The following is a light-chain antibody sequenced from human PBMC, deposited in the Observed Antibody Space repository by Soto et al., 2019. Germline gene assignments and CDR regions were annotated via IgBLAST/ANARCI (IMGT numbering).Light chain of an antibody. V-gene: IGKV4-1*01. Sequence: DIVMTQSPDSLAVSLGERATINCKSSQSVLYSSNNKNFLAWYQQKPGQPPKLLIYWASTRESGVPDRFSGSGSGTEFTLTISSLQPEDFATYYCQQLNSHPRTFGQGTKVDIK. CDR2: WAS. J-gene: IGKJ2*01. CDR3: QQLNSHPRT. CDR1: QSVLYSSNNKNF.